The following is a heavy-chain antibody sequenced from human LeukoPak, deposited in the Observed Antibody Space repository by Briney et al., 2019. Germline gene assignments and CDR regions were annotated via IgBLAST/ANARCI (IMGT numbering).Heavy chain of an antibody. CDR3: ARGPRITMIVVVTLEDY. J-gene: IGHJ4*02. V-gene: IGHV1-46*01. CDR1: GYTFTSYY. Sequence: GASVKVSCKASGYTFTSYYMHWVRQAPGQGLEWMGIINPSGGSTSYAQKFQGRVTMTRDTSISTAYMELSRLRSDDTAVYYCARGPRITMIVVVTLEDYWGQGTLVTVSS. CDR2: INPSGGST. D-gene: IGHD3-22*01.